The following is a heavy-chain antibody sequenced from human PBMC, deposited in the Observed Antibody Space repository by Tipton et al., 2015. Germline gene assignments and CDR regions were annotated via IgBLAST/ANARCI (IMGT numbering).Heavy chain of an antibody. CDR3: ARDYPTGVERGWNYYYGMDV. CDR1: GYTFSNYG. J-gene: IGHJ6*02. Sequence: QVQLVQSGAEVKKPGASLTVSCKSSGYTFSNYGIGWVRQAPGQGLEWMGWISGYNGHTIYAQKLHGRVTMTTDTSTSTAYMELSSLRSEDTAVYYCARDYPTGVERGWNYYYGMDVWGQGTTVTVSS. CDR2: ISGYNGHT. V-gene: IGHV1-18*01. D-gene: IGHD1-1*01.